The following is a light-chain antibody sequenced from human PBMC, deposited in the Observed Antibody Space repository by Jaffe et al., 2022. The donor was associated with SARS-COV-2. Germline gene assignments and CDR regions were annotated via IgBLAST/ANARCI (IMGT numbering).Light chain of an antibody. J-gene: IGKJ3*01. Sequence: DIVMTQSPDSLAVSLGERATINCKSSQSVLYSSNNKNYLAWYQQKPGQPPKLLIYWASTRESGVPDRFSGSGSGTDFTLTISSLQAEDVAVYYCQQYYSIPITFGPGTKVDSK. CDR3: QQYYSIPIT. V-gene: IGKV4-1*01. CDR1: QSVLYSSNNKNY. CDR2: WAS.